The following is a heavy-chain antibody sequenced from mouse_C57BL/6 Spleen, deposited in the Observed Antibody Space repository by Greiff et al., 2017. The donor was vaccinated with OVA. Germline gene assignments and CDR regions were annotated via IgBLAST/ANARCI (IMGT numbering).Heavy chain of an antibody. J-gene: IGHJ1*03. CDR2: FYPGSGSI. CDR1: GYTFTEYT. CDR3: ARHYDYDEDWYFDV. Sequence: VGGQGAGAEVVKPGASVKLSCKASGYTFTEYTIHWVKQRSGQGLEWIGWFYPGSGSIKYNEKFKDKATLTADKSSSTVYMELSRLTSEDSAVYFCARHYDYDEDWYFDVWGTGTTVTVSS. V-gene: IGHV1-62-2*01. D-gene: IGHD2-12*01.